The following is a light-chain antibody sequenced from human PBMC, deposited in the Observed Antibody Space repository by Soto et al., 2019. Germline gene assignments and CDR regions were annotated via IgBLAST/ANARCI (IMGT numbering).Light chain of an antibody. J-gene: IGKJ3*01. Sequence: DIPLTQSPSSLSASVGDRVTITCQASQDISNHLNWYQQKPGKAPNLLIYDASDFETGVPSRFSGGGSGTFFSFTINSLQPEDIATYYCQIHDGVPLFGPGTKVEIK. CDR2: DAS. CDR3: QIHDGVPL. V-gene: IGKV1-33*01. CDR1: QDISNH.